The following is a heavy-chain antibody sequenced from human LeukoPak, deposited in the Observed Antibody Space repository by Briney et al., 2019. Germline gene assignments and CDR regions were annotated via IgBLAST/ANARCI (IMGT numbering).Heavy chain of an antibody. V-gene: IGHV3-30*02. CDR2: IRYDGSHK. CDR1: GFTFRSYG. D-gene: IGHD3-10*01. Sequence: PGGSLRLSCAASGFTFRSYGMHWVRQAPGKGLEWVAFIRYDGSHKYYADSVKGRFTISRDNSKNTLYLQMNSLRAEDTAVYYCARVELWFGESYYFDYWGQGTLVTVSS. CDR3: ARVELWFGESYYFDY. J-gene: IGHJ4*02.